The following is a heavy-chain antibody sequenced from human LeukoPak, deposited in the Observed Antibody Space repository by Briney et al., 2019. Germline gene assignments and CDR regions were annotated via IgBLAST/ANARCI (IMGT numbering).Heavy chain of an antibody. CDR1: GGSISSYY. V-gene: IGHV4-59*01. Sequence: PSETLSLTCTASGGSISSYYWSWIRQPPGKGLEWIGYIYYSGSTNYNPSLKSRVTISVDTSKNQFSLKLSSVTAADTAVYYCARTFPVLYYMDAWGKGTTVTVSS. D-gene: IGHD1-1*01. J-gene: IGHJ6*03. CDR2: IYYSGST. CDR3: ARTFPVLYYMDA.